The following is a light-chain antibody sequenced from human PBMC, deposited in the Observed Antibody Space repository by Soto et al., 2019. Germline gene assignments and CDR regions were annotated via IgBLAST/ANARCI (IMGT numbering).Light chain of an antibody. J-gene: IGKJ1*01. V-gene: IGKV1-5*01. CDR3: QHYRT. Sequence: DIQMTQSPSTLSASVGDRVTITCRASQSISNLLAWYQQKPGQAPKILIYDASSLESGVPARFSGSGSGTEFSSTISGLQADDFSNYYCQHYRTFGRGTKVDIK. CDR2: DAS. CDR1: QSISNL.